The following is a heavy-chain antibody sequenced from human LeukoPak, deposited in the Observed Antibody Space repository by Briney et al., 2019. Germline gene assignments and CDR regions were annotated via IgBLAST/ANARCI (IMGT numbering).Heavy chain of an antibody. J-gene: IGHJ4*02. CDR3: AREDYDSRVFDY. V-gene: IGHV4-61*02. D-gene: IGHD3-22*01. CDR1: GGSIRFGTYY. Sequence: KRSETLSLICTVSGGSIRFGTYYWSWIRQPAGKGLEWLGRSYSRGSTNYNPSLKTQVTISVDTSKNQFSLKLSSVTAADTAVYYCAREDYDSRVFDYWGQGTLVTVSS. CDR2: SYSRGST.